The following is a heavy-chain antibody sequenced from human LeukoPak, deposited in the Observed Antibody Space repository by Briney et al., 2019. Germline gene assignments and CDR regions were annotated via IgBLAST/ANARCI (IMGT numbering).Heavy chain of an antibody. D-gene: IGHD5/OR15-5a*01. Sequence: GGSLRLSCAASGFTFSSYSMNWVRQAPGKGLEWVSSISSSSSYIYYADSVKGRFTISRDNAKNTLYLQMNSLRAEDTAVYYCAKCRPDYYYYGMDVWGQGTTVTVSS. V-gene: IGHV3-21*04. J-gene: IGHJ6*02. CDR2: ISSSSSYI. CDR3: AKCRPDYYYYGMDV. CDR1: GFTFSSYS.